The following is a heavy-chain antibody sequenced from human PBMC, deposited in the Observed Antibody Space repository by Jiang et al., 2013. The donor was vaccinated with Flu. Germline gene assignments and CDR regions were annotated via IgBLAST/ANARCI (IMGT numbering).Heavy chain of an antibody. D-gene: IGHD3-3*01. CDR3: ARASITIFGVVINRPFDY. CDR1: GGSISSSNW. CDR2: IYHSGST. V-gene: IGHV4-4*02. J-gene: IGHJ4*03. Sequence: GSGLVKPSGTLSLTCAVSGGSISSSNWWSWVRQPPGKGLEWIGEIYHSGSTNYNPSLKSRVTISVDKSKNQFSLKLSSVTAADTAVYYCARASITIFGVVINRPFDYWARDPGHRLL.